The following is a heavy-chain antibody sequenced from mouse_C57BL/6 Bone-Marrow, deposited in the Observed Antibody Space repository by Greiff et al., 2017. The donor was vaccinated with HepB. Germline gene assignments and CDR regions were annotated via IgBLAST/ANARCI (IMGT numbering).Heavy chain of an antibody. J-gene: IGHJ2*01. Sequence: EVQLVESGGGLVKPGGSLKLSCAASGFTFSSYAMSWVRQTPEKRLEWVATISDGGSYTYYPDNVKGRFTISRDNAKNNLYLQMSHLKSEDTAMYYCAREDIYYGNYGYWGQGTTLTVSS. CDR1: GFTFSSYA. CDR3: AREDIYYGNYGY. D-gene: IGHD2-1*01. V-gene: IGHV5-4*01. CDR2: ISDGGSYT.